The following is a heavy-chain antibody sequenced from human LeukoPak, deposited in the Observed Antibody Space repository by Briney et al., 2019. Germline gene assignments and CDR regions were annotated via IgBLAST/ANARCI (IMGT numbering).Heavy chain of an antibody. CDR2: IYYSGST. CDR1: GGSISSSSYY. V-gene: IGHV4-39*07. Sequence: SETLSLTCTVSGGSISSSSYYWGWIRQPPGKGLEWIGSIYYSGSTYYNPSLKSRVTISVDTSKNQFSLKLSSVTAADTAVYYCARDRGIAARWDSYMDVWGKGTTVTVSS. CDR3: ARDRGIAARWDSYMDV. J-gene: IGHJ6*03. D-gene: IGHD6-6*01.